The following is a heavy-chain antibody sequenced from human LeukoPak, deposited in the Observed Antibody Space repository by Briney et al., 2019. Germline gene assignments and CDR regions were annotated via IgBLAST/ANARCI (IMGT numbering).Heavy chain of an antibody. Sequence: GASVKVSCKASGYTFTGYYMHWVRQAPGQGLEWMGRINPNSGGTNYAQKFQGRVTMTRDTSISTAYMELSRLRSDDTAVYYCARVDQLLFLVDYWGQGTLVTVSS. D-gene: IGHD2-2*01. V-gene: IGHV1-2*06. CDR3: ARVDQLLFLVDY. CDR2: INPNSGGT. J-gene: IGHJ4*02. CDR1: GYTFTGYY.